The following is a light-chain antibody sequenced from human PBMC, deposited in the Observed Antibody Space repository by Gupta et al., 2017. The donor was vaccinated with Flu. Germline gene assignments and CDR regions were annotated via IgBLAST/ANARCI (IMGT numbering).Light chain of an antibody. CDR2: EVS. Sequence: QSALTQPASVSGSPGQSITISCTGTSSDVGGYNYVSWYQQHPGKAPKLMIYEVSNRPSGVSNRFSGSTSGNTAYLTISGLQAEDEADYYCSSYTSSSSWVFGGGTKLTVL. CDR1: SSDVGGYNY. V-gene: IGLV2-14*01. CDR3: SSYTSSSSWV. J-gene: IGLJ3*02.